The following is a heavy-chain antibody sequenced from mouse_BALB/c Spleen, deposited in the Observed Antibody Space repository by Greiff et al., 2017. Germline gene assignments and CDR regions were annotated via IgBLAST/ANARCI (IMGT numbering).Heavy chain of an antibody. CDR3: ARHAVTTASDWYFDV. CDR2: IWSDGST. V-gene: IGHV2-6-2*01. D-gene: IGHD1-2*01. Sequence: VQLKESGPDLVAPSQSLSITCTVSGFSLTSYGVHWVRQPPGKGLEWLVVIWSDGSTTYNSALKSRLSISKDNSKSQVFLKMNSLQTDDTAMYYCARHAVTTASDWYFDVWGAGTTVTVSS. CDR1: GFSLTSYG. J-gene: IGHJ1*01.